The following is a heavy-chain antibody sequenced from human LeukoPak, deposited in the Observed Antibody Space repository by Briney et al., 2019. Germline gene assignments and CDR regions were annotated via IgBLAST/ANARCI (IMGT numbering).Heavy chain of an antibody. CDR1: GGSISSSHW. V-gene: IGHV4-4*02. CDR3: ARHYGP. Sequence: SETLSLTCAVSGGSISSSHWWSWVRQLPGKGLEWIGEVYHGGSINYNPSLRSRITISVDKSKNQFSLKLRSVTAADTAVYYCARHYGPWGQGTLVTVSS. J-gene: IGHJ5*02. D-gene: IGHD3-16*01. CDR2: VYHGGSI.